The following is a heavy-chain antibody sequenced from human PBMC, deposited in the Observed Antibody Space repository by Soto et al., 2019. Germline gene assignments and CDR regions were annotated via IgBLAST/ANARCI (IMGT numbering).Heavy chain of an antibody. CDR1: GGSISSGGYY. V-gene: IGHV4-31*03. J-gene: IGHJ6*02. CDR3: ARGSSIAGLYYGMDV. D-gene: IGHD6-6*01. CDR2: NYYSGIT. Sequence: SETLSITCTVSGGSISSGGYYCTWICQHPGKGLEWIGYNYYSGITYYNPSLKSRVTISLDTSKNQFSLKLSSVTAADTAVYYCARGSSIAGLYYGMDVWVQGTTVT.